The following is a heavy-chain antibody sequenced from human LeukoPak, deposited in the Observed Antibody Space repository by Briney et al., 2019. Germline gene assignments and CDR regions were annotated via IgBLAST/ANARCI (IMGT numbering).Heavy chain of an antibody. CDR1: GFTFSSDA. J-gene: IGHJ4*02. Sequence: PGGSLRLSCAASGFTFSSDAMSWVRQAPGKGLEWVSGISGSGGSTYYADSVKGRFTISRDNSKNTLYLQMNSLRADDTAGYICAKSRGSGLFDYWGQGTLVTVSS. D-gene: IGHD3-10*01. CDR3: AKSRGSGLFDY. CDR2: ISGSGGST. V-gene: IGHV3-23*01.